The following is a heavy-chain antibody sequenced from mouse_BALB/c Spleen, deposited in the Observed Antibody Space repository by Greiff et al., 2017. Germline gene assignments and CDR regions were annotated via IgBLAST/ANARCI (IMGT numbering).Heavy chain of an antibody. D-gene: IGHD2-10*01. CDR2: ISSGGGST. CDR3: ARSYYGNWGYAMDY. CDR1: GFAFSSYD. V-gene: IGHV5-12-1*01. Sequence: EVQLMESGGGLVKPGGSLKLSCAASGFAFSSYDMSWVRQTPEKRLEWVAYISSGGGSTYYPDTVKGRFTISRDNAKNTLYLQMSSLKSEDTAMYYCARSYYGNWGYAMDYWGQGTSVTVSS. J-gene: IGHJ4*01.